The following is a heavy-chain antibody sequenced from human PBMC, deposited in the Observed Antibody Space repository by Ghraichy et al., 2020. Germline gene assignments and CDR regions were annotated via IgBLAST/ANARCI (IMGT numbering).Heavy chain of an antibody. CDR2: IYYSGST. D-gene: IGHD4-17*01. Sequence: SETLSLTCTVSGGSISSYYWSWIRQPPGKGLEWIGYIYYSGSTNYNPSLKSRVTISVDTSKNQFSLKLSSVTAADTAVYYCARSTVTPSLYYYGMDVWGQGTTVTVTS. V-gene: IGHV4-59*01. CDR3: ARSTVTPSLYYYGMDV. CDR1: GGSISSYY. J-gene: IGHJ6*02.